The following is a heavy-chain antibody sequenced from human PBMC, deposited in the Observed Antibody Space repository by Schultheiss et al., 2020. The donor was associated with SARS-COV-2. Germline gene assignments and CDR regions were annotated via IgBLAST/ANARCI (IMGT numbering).Heavy chain of an antibody. CDR3: ARGLGCGGDCYSPPPFFDY. CDR2: IYYSGST. J-gene: IGHJ4*02. Sequence: SETLSLTCTVSGGSISSSSYYWSWIRQPPGKGLEWIGYIYYSGSTYYNPSLKSRVTISVDTSKNQFSLKLSSVTAADTAVYYCARGLGCGGDCYSPPPFFDYWGQGTLVTVSS. V-gene: IGHV4-30-4*01. CDR1: GGSISSSSYY. D-gene: IGHD2-21*02.